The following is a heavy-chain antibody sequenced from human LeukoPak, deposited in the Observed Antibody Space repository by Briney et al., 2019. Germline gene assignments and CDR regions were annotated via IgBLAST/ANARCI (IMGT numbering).Heavy chain of an antibody. CDR3: ARAPFYDILTGLYYYYGMDV. CDR2: IKQDGSEM. J-gene: IGHJ6*02. Sequence: GGSLRLSCAASGFIFSNYWMTWVRQAPGKGLDWVANIKQDGSEMYYVDSVKGRFTISRDNAKNSLYLQMNSLRAEDTAVYYCARAPFYDILTGLYYYYGMDVWGQGTTVTVSS. D-gene: IGHD3-9*01. V-gene: IGHV3-7*01. CDR1: GFIFSNYW.